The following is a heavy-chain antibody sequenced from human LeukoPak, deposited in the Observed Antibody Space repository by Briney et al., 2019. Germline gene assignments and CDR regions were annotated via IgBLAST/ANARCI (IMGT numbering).Heavy chain of an antibody. CDR1: GITFRTSW. D-gene: IGHD3-10*01. CDR2: MNGDGTSL. V-gene: IGHV3-7*01. CDR3: ATDRGYTTFDI. J-gene: IGHJ4*02. Sequence: GGSLRLSCAASGITFRTSWMTWLRQAPGKGLEWVASMNGDGTSLNYAESVRGRFTISRDNSKNSFFLQMNSLRVEDTAIYYCATDRGYTTFDIWGQGTLVSVSS.